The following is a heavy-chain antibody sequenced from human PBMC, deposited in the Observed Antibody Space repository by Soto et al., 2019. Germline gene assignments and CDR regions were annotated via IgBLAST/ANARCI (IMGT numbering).Heavy chain of an antibody. CDR1: VGSFSGYY. Sequence: QVQLQQWGAGLLKPSETLSLTCAVYVGSFSGYYWSWIRQPPGKGLEWIGEINHSGSTNYNPSLKSRVTISVDTSKNQFSLKLSSVTAADKAVYYCARVVWGSYSDDYGMDVWGQGTTVTVSS. J-gene: IGHJ6*02. CDR2: INHSGST. CDR3: ARVVWGSYSDDYGMDV. V-gene: IGHV4-34*01. D-gene: IGHD3-16*01.